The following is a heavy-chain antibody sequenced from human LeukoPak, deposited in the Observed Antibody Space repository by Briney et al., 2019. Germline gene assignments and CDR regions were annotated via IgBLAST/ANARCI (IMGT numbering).Heavy chain of an antibody. CDR3: ARDFISSSYFDY. CDR1: GFTFSDYY. D-gene: IGHD6-6*01. J-gene: IGHJ4*02. Sequence: GGSLRLSCAASGFTFSDYYMSWIRQAPGKGLEWVSYISSSGSTIYYADSVKGRFTISRDNAKNSLYLQMNGLRAEDTAVYYCARDFISSSYFDYWGQGTLVTVSS. V-gene: IGHV3-11*01. CDR2: ISSSGSTI.